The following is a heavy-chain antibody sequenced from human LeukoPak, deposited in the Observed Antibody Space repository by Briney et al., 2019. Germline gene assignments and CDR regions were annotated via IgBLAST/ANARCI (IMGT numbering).Heavy chain of an antibody. D-gene: IGHD2-8*02. CDR3: ARSVGGWRRTDAFDI. Sequence: GASVKVSCKASGYTFTSYDINWVRQATGQGLEWMGWMNPNSGNTGYAQKFQGRVTITRNTSISTAYMELSSLRSEDTAVYYCARSVGGWRRTDAFDIWGQGTMVTVSS. CDR1: GYTFTSYD. V-gene: IGHV1-8*03. J-gene: IGHJ3*02. CDR2: MNPNSGNT.